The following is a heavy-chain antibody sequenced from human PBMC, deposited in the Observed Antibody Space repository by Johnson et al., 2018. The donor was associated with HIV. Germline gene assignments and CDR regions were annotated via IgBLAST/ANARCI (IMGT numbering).Heavy chain of an antibody. CDR3: ARDRGTVVIWSDAFDI. D-gene: IGHD3-22*01. CDR2: INWNGGKT. CDR1: GFTFDDYG. J-gene: IGHJ3*02. Sequence: VQLVESGGGVVRPGGSLRLSCAASGFTFDDYGMSWVRQAPGKGLEWVSGINWNGGKTAYADSVKGRFTISRDNAKNSLYLQMNSLRAEDTAVYFCARDRGTVVIWSDAFDIWGQGTRVTVSS. V-gene: IGHV3-20*04.